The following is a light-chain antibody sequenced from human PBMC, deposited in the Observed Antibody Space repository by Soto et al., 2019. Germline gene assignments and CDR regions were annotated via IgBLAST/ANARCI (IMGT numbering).Light chain of an antibody. CDR2: DAS. CDR1: QSVSSY. V-gene: IGKV3-11*01. J-gene: IGKJ2*01. Sequence: EIVLTQSPATLSLSPGERATLSCRASQSVSSYLAWYQQKPGQAPRLLIYDASNRATGIPARFSGSGSGTDFTRTIVSLESEDFAVYYCQQRSNWPPMYTFGQGTKLEIK. CDR3: QQRSNWPPMYT.